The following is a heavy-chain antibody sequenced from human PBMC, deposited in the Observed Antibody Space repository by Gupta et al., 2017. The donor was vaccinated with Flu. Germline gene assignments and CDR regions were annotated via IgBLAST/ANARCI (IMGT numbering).Heavy chain of an antibody. CDR2: IIPVFGPT. CDR3: ARKGGVHCSGGTCYSFDY. V-gene: IGHV1-69*01. D-gene: IGHD2-15*01. Sequence: GQGLEWMGGIIPVFGPTKYAQKFQGRVTITADESTNTAYLELSSLRSEDTAVYYCARKGGVHCSGGTCYSFDYWGQGTLVTVSS. J-gene: IGHJ4*02.